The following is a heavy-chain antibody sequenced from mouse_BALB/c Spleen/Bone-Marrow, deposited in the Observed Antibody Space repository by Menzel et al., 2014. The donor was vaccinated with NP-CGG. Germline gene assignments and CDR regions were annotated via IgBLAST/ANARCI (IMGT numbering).Heavy chain of an antibody. CDR3: ARGYQRILAY. V-gene: IGHV1-7*01. CDR1: GYTFTNYW. CDR2: INPSTGYT. J-gene: IGHJ3*01. Sequence: QVQLQQSGAELAKPGAPVKMSCKASGYTFTNYWMHWVKQRPGQGLEWIGYINPSTGYTEYNQKFKDKATLTADKSSSTAYMQLSSLTSEDSAVYYCARGYQRILAYWGQGTLVTVSA.